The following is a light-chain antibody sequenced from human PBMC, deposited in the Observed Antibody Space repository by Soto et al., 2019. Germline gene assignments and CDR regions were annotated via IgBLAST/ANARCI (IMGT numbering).Light chain of an antibody. Sequence: EIVLTQSPGTLSVSPGERATISCRASQSVGRNYLAWYQQKAGQPPRLLIYDASSRTTGIPDRFSGGGSGTDFSLTISRLEPEDFAVYYCQQYASSPLPFGGGPKVETK. CDR2: DAS. CDR3: QQYASSPLP. J-gene: IGKJ4*01. CDR1: QSVGRNY. V-gene: IGKV3-20*01.